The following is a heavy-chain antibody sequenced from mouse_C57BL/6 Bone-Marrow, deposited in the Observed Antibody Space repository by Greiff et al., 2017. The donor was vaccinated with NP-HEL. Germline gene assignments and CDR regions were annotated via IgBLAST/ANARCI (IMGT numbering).Heavy chain of an antibody. J-gene: IGHJ3*01. Sequence: VQLQQSGAELARPGASVKLSCKASGYTFTSYGISWVKQRTGQGLEWIGEIYPRSGNTNYNEKFKGKATLTADKSSSPAYMELRSLTSEDSAVYCCGRVGYHGTYDAWFAYWGQGTLVTVSA. CDR1: GYTFTSYG. D-gene: IGHD5-1*01. V-gene: IGHV1-81*01. CDR2: IYPRSGNT. CDR3: GRVGYHGTYDAWFAY.